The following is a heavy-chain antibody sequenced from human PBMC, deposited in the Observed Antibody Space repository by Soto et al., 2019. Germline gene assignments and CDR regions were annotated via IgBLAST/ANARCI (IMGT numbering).Heavy chain of an antibody. CDR1: GGSISSGGYY. CDR3: ARDASSSWYYCYYGMDV. D-gene: IGHD6-13*01. CDR2: IYYSGST. V-gene: IGHV4-31*03. Sequence: SETLSLTCTVSGGSISSGGYYWSWIRQHPGKGLEWIGYIYYSGSTYYNPSLKSRVTISVDTSKNQFSLKLSSVTAADTAVYYCARDASSSWYYCYYGMDVWGQGTTVTVS. J-gene: IGHJ6*02.